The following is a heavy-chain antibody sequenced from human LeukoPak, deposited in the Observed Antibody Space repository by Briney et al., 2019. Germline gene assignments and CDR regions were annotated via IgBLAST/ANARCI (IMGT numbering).Heavy chain of an antibody. V-gene: IGHV3-7*01. D-gene: IGHD2-21*02. CDR1: GFTFNRCW. Sequence: GGSLRLSCVVSGFTFNRCWMNRVRQAPGKGLEWVAHINPDGRDTYYVDSVKGRFTISRDNAQNSMYLQMNSLRVEDTAVYYCTSWGDTTAEYFQRWGQGTLVTVSS. CDR2: INPDGRDT. J-gene: IGHJ1*01. CDR3: TSWGDTTAEYFQR.